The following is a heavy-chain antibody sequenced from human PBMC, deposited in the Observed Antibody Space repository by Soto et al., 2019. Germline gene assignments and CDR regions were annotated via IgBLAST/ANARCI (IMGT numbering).Heavy chain of an antibody. Sequence: QVQLQESGPGLVKPSETLSLTCTVSGGSISSYYWSWIRQPPGKGLEWIGYSYYSGSTNYNPSLKGRVTIPVDTSKNQFSLKLSSVTAADTAVYYCSRLPREPLLMDVWGQGTTVTVSS. CDR2: SYYSGST. CDR1: GGSISSYY. J-gene: IGHJ6*02. D-gene: IGHD2-15*01. V-gene: IGHV4-59*08. CDR3: SRLPREPLLMDV.